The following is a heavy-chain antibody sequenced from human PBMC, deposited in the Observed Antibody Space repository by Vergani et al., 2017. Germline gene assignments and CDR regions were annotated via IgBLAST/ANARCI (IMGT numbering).Heavy chain of an antibody. CDR1: GGSFSGYY. J-gene: IGHJ2*01. D-gene: IGHD6-13*01. Sequence: QVQLQQWGAGLLKPSETLSLTCAVYGGSFSGYYWSWIRQPPGKGLEWIGEINHSGSTNYNPSLKSRVTISVDTSKNQFSLKLSSVTAADTAVYYCARTIIAAAGEYFDLWGRGTLVTVSS. V-gene: IGHV4-34*01. CDR3: ARTIIAAAGEYFDL. CDR2: INHSGST.